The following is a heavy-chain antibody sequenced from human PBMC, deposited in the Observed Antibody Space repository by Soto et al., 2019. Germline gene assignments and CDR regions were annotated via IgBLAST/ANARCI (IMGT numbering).Heavy chain of an antibody. CDR3: ANSGYCSGCSCYQVTDDAFDI. CDR2: ISGSGGST. V-gene: IGHV3-23*01. J-gene: IGHJ3*02. CDR1: GFTFSSYA. D-gene: IGHD2-15*01. Sequence: EVQLLESGGGLVQPGGSLRLSCAASGFTFSSYAMSWVRQAPGKGLEWVSAISGSGGSTYYADSVKGRFTISRDNSKNTLYLQMNSQRAEDTAVYYCANSGYCSGCSCYQVTDDAFDIWGQGTMVTFSS.